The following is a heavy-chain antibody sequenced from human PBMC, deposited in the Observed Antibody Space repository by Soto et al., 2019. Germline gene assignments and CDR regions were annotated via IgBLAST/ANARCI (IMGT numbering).Heavy chain of an antibody. CDR3: ARHQYCSSTSCYLGDYYGMDV. V-gene: IGHV5-10-1*01. Sequence: SGYSFTSYWISWVRQMPGKGLEWMGRIDPSDSYTNYSPSFQGHVTISADKSISTAYLQWSSLKASDTAMYYCARHQYCSSTSCYLGDYYGMDVWGQGTTVTVSS. CDR1: GYSFTSYW. CDR2: IDPSDSYT. D-gene: IGHD2-2*01. J-gene: IGHJ6*02.